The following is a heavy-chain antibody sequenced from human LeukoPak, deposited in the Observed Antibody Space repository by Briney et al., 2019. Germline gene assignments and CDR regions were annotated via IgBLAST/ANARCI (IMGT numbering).Heavy chain of an antibody. J-gene: IGHJ3*02. D-gene: IGHD6-13*01. V-gene: IGHV3-9*01. CDR3: AKDSSSWYDAFDI. Sequence: GRSLRLSCAASGFTFDDYAMHWVRQAPGKGLEWVSGISWNSGSIGYADSMKGRFTISRDNAKNSLYLQMNSLRAEDTALYYCAKDSSSWYDAFDIWGQGTMVTVSS. CDR2: ISWNSGSI. CDR1: GFTFDDYA.